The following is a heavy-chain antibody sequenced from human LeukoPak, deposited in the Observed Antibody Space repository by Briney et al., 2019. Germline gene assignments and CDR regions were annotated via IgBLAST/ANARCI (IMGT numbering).Heavy chain of an antibody. V-gene: IGHV3-23*01. J-gene: IGHJ4*02. CDR3: AKETWGPDDY. D-gene: IGHD1-14*01. CDR1: GFMFSNSA. Sequence: GGSLRLSCAASGFMFSNSAMSWVRQPPGKGLEWVSAITKGGDSTEYADSVKGRFTISRDNSKNTLFLQMNSLRDEDTAVYYCAKETWGPDDYWGQGTLVTVSS. CDR2: ITKGGDST.